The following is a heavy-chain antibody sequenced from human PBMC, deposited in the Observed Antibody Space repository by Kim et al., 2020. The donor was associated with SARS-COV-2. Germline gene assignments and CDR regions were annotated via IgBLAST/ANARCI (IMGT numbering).Heavy chain of an antibody. Sequence: GGSLRLSCAASGFTFSSYEMNWVRQAPGKGLEWVSYISSSGSTIYYADSVKGRFTISRDNAKNSLYLQMNSLRAEDTAVYYCARDCSSTRYPYYYYYMDVWGKGTTVTVSS. CDR2: ISSSGSTI. D-gene: IGHD2-2*01. CDR1: GFTFSSYE. J-gene: IGHJ6*03. CDR3: ARDCSSTRYPYYYYYMDV. V-gene: IGHV3-48*03.